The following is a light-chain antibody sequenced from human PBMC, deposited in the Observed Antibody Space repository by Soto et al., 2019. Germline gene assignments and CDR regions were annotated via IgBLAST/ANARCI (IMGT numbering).Light chain of an antibody. V-gene: IGKV2-30*01. CDR1: QSLVYSDGNTY. CDR2: KVF. Sequence: DVVMTQSPLSLPVTLGQPASISCRSSQSLVYSDGNTYLSWFQQRPGQSPRRLIYKVFNRDSGVPERFSASGSDTYFTLTISRVEAEDVGVYYCMQGTHWPPTFGPGTKIEIK. CDR3: MQGTHWPPT. J-gene: IGKJ3*01.